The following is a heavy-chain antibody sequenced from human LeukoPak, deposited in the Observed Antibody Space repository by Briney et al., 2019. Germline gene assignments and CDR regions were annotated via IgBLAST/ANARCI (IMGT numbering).Heavy chain of an antibody. J-gene: IGHJ6*03. D-gene: IGHD2-8*02. CDR2: VSGSAGRT. V-gene: IGHV3-23*01. CDR3: AKNRGHCVDGVCHNYYYMDV. Sequence: PGGSLRLSCAASGFTFSDYYMTWVRQAPGKGLEWVSTVSGSAGRTDYADSVKGRFTISRDNLKNTLYLQMNGLRAEDTAVYYCAKNRGHCVDGVCHNYYYMDVWGKGTTVTVS. CDR1: GFTFSDYY.